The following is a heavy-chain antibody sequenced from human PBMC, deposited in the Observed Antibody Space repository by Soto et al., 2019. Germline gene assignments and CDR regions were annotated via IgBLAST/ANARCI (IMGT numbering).Heavy chain of an antibody. CDR3: AKATTNGGWFNPFDS. V-gene: IGHV3-23*01. J-gene: IGHJ4*02. D-gene: IGHD6-19*01. CDR1: GFSFGNYA. Sequence: GGSLRLSCAASGFSFGNYAMNWVRQAPGKGLEWVSGLSGSGTSTYYADSVKGRFTISRDNSRDTLFLQMNSLTADDTAVYYCAKATTNGGWFNPFDSWGQGALVTVSS. CDR2: LSGSGTST.